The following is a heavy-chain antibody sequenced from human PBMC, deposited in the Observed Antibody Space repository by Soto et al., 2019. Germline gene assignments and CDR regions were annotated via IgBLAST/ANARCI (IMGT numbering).Heavy chain of an antibody. J-gene: IGHJ4*02. CDR3: AREGRGMTTVTRRHNFDY. Sequence: QVQLQESGPGLVKPSQTLSLTCTVSGGSISSGDYYWSWIRQPPGKGLEWIGYIYYSGSTYYNPSLKSRVTISVDTSKNQFSLKLSSVTAADTAVYYCAREGRGMTTVTRRHNFDYWGQGTLVTVSS. CDR2: IYYSGST. D-gene: IGHD4-17*01. CDR1: GGSISSGDYY. V-gene: IGHV4-30-4*01.